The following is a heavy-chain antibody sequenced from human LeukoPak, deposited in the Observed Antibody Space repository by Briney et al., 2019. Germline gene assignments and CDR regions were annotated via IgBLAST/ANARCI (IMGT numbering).Heavy chain of an antibody. CDR3: ARYCSGGCYSGVDY. CDR2: ILYDEK. D-gene: IGHD2-15*01. J-gene: IGHJ4*02. CDR1: GFTFSSFG. Sequence: GGSLRLSCAASGFTFSSFGMHWVRQAPGRGLEWVALILYDEKRYADSVKGRFTISRDNSKNILYLQMDSQRVEDTAVYYCARYCSGGCYSGVDYWGQGTLVTVPS. V-gene: IGHV3-33*05.